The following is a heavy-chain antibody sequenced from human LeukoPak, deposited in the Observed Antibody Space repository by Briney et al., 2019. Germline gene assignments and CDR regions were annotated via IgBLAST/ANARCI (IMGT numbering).Heavy chain of an antibody. Sequence: ASVKVSCKASGYTFTSYYMHWVRQAPGQGLEWMGIINPSGGSTSYAQKFQGRVTITADESTSTAYMELSSLRSEDTAVYYCARPGRGGATFSYWGQGTLVTVSS. D-gene: IGHD1-26*01. CDR1: GYTFTSYY. CDR3: ARPGRGGATFSY. J-gene: IGHJ4*02. CDR2: INPSGGST. V-gene: IGHV1-46*01.